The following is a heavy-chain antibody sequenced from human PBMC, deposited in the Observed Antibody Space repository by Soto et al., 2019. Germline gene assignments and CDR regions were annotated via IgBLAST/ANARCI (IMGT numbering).Heavy chain of an antibody. V-gene: IGHV1-18*01. Sequence: ASVKVSCKASGYTFTSYGIGWVRQAPGQGLEWMGWISAYNGNTNYAQKLQGRVTMTTDTSTSTAYMELRSLRSDDTAVYYCAREGWIQLWLEYYYYGMDVWGQGTTVTVSS. J-gene: IGHJ6*02. CDR1: GYTFTSYG. D-gene: IGHD5-18*01. CDR2: ISAYNGNT. CDR3: AREGWIQLWLEYYYYGMDV.